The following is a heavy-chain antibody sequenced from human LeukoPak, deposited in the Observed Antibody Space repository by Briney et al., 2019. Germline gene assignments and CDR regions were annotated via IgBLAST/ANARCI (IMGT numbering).Heavy chain of an antibody. Sequence: ASVKVSCKASGYTFTGYYMHWVRQAPGQGLEWMGWISAYNGNTNYAQKLQGRVTMTTDTSTSTAYMELRSLRSDDTAVYYCARMVGYCSGGSCYSGLRDYYYCMDVWGKGTTVTVSS. CDR2: ISAYNGNT. J-gene: IGHJ6*03. D-gene: IGHD2-15*01. CDR3: ARMVGYCSGGSCYSGLRDYYYCMDV. V-gene: IGHV1-18*04. CDR1: GYTFTGYY.